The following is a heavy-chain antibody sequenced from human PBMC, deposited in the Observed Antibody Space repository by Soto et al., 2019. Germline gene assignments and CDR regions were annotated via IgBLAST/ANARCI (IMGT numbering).Heavy chain of an antibody. Sequence: QVQLVQSGAEVKKPGSSVKVSCKASGGTFSSYAISWVRQAPGQGLEWMGGIIPIFGTADYAQKFQGRVTMTADESTSTAYMELSRLRSEDTAVYYCASHSGSSPEGRYYYGMDVWGQGATVTVSS. CDR1: GGTFSSYA. CDR2: IIPIFGTA. V-gene: IGHV1-69*12. D-gene: IGHD1-26*01. CDR3: ASHSGSSPEGRYYYGMDV. J-gene: IGHJ6*02.